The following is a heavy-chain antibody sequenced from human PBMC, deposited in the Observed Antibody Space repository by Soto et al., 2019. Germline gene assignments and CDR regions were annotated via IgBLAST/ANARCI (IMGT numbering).Heavy chain of an antibody. J-gene: IGHJ4*02. CDR3: ATENGPFHPIDY. CDR2: IKRIADGGTT. V-gene: IGHV3-15*07. D-gene: IGHD2-8*01. Sequence: EVQLVESGGGLVKPGGSLRLSCAASGFTFSNLWMHWVRQAPGKGLAWVGRIKRIADGGTTDYAAPMKGRFTISRDDSENTLYLQMSSLKNEETAVYYCATENGPFHPIDYWGQGTLVTVSS. CDR1: GFTFSNLW.